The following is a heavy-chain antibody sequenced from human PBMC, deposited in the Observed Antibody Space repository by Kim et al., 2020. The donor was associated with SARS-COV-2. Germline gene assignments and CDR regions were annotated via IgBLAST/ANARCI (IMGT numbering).Heavy chain of an antibody. D-gene: IGHD6-19*01. CDR1: GYTFTSYG. J-gene: IGHJ6*02. V-gene: IGHV1-18*01. Sequence: ASVKVSCKASGYTFTSYGISWVRQAPGQGLEWMGWISAYNGNTNYAQKLQGRVTMTTDTSTSTAYMELRSLRSDYTAVYYCARGEAGPYYYYGMDVWGQGTTVTVSS. CDR2: ISAYNGNT. CDR3: ARGEAGPYYYYGMDV.